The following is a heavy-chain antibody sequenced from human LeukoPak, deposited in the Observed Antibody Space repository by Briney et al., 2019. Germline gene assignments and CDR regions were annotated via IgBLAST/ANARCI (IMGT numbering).Heavy chain of an antibody. D-gene: IGHD2-2*02. CDR2: INHSGST. CDR3: ARGVYQLLYVFDY. Sequence: SETLSLTCAVYGGSFSGYYWSWIRQPPGKGLEWIGEINHSGSTNYNPSLKSRVTISVDTSKNQFSLKLSSVTAADTAVHYCARGVYQLLYVFDYWGQGTLVTVSS. V-gene: IGHV4-34*01. J-gene: IGHJ4*02. CDR1: GGSFSGYY.